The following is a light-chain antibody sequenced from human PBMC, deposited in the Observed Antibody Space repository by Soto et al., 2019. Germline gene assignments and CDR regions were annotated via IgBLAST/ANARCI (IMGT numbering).Light chain of an antibody. CDR3: SSYAGSSTEV. CDR1: SSDVGGYNY. CDR2: EVS. J-gene: IGLJ2*01. Sequence: QSALTQPPSASGSPGQSITISCTGTSSDVGGYNYVSWYQQHPGKAPKLMIYEVSKRPSGVPDRFSGSKSGNTASLTVSGLQAEDEADYYCSSYAGSSTEVFGRGTQVTVL. V-gene: IGLV2-8*01.